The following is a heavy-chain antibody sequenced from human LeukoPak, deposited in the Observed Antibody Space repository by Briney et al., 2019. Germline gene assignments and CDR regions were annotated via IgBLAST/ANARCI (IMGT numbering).Heavy chain of an antibody. J-gene: IGHJ4*02. D-gene: IGHD3-10*01. CDR3: ARVIRGINNNFDY. CDR1: GFTFSSYS. Sequence: GGSLRLSCAASGFTFSSYSMNWVRQAPGKGLEWVSYISVSGSTIYYADSVKGRFTISRDNAKNSLYLQMNSLRAEDTAVYFCARVIRGINNNFDYWGQGTLVTVSS. V-gene: IGHV3-48*04. CDR2: ISVSGSTI.